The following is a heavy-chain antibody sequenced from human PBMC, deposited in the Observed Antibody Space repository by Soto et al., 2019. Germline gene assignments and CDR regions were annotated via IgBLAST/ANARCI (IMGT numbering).Heavy chain of an antibody. CDR3: ARSIGNSFAGGDN. V-gene: IGHV1-69*12. J-gene: IGHJ4*02. Sequence: QVQLVQSGAEVKKPGSSVKVSCKASGGTFINYAISWVRQAPGQVLVWMGGIMPLFGTASYAQKFQGRVTITADDSTSTDYMELSSLTSEDTAVYYCARSIGNSFAGGDNWGQGTLVTVSS. D-gene: IGHD5-18*01. CDR1: GGTFINYA. CDR2: IMPLFGTA.